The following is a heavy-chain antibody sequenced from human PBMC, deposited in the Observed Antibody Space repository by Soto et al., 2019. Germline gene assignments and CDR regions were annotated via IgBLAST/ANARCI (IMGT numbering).Heavy chain of an antibody. CDR3: ARDTEYCSSTTCPRDVFDI. D-gene: IGHD2-2*01. J-gene: IGHJ3*02. CDR1: GGSVSSGSYY. V-gene: IGHV4-61*01. CDR2: IYYSGST. Sequence: SETLSLTCTVSGGSVSSGSYYWSWIRQPPGKGLEWIGYIYYSGSTNYNPSLKSRVTISVDTSKNQFSLKLSSVTAADTAVYYCARDTEYCSSTTCPRDVFDIWGQGTMVTVSS.